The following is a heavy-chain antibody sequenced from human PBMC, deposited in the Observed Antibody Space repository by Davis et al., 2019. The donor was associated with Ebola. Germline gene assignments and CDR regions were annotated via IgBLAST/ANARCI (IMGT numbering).Heavy chain of an antibody. Sequence: ESLKISCAASGFTFSSYWMHWVRQPPGKGLEWIGEINHSGSTNYNPSLKSRVTISVDTSKNQFSLKLSSVTAADTAVYYCARGTRGYSYGRYWYFDLWGRGTLVTVSS. D-gene: IGHD5-18*01. J-gene: IGHJ2*01. CDR2: INHSGST. CDR3: ARGTRGYSYGRYWYFDL. CDR1: GFTFSSYW. V-gene: IGHV4-34*01.